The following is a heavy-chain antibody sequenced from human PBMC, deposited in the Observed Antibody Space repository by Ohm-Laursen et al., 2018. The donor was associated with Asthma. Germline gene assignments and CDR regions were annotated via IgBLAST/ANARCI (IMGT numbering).Heavy chain of an antibody. CDR3: ARIGPEWELPGREYSLHH. Sequence: SLRLSCTAPGYTFSRYSIHWVRQIPGKGLKWVASISTASSFIYYADSVRGRFTTSRDNARNSVYLQMNSLRAEDTALYYCARIGPEWELPGREYSLHHWGEGTLVTVSS. J-gene: IGHJ1*01. CDR1: GYTFSRYS. V-gene: IGHV3-21*01. CDR2: ISTASSFI. D-gene: IGHD1-26*01.